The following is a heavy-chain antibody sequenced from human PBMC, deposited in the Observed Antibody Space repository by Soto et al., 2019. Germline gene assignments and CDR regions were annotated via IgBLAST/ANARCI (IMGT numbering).Heavy chain of an antibody. V-gene: IGHV5-51*01. Sequence: PGESLKISCKGSGYSFTSYWIGWVRQMPGKGLEWMGIIYPGDSDTRYSPSFQGQVTISADKSISTAYLQWSSLKASDTAMYYCARRLRDYDSSGYALDAFDNWGQGTMVTVSS. J-gene: IGHJ3*02. CDR2: IYPGDSDT. CDR3: ARRLRDYDSSGYALDAFDN. CDR1: GYSFTSYW. D-gene: IGHD3-22*01.